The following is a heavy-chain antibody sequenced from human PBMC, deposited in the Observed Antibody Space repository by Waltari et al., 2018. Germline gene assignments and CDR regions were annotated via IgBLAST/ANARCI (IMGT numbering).Heavy chain of an antibody. D-gene: IGHD3-10*01. J-gene: IGHJ4*02. CDR3: TRDSGQGLDF. CDR1: GFTFRNHW. CDR2: INSDGTGT. V-gene: IGHV3-74*01. Sequence: EVQLVESGGGLVQSGGSLRLSCGASGFTFRNHWMHWVRQAPGKGLLWVSRINSDGTGTSHADSVKGRVTMSRDNAKNTLYLQRNSLRVEDTAVYYCTRDSGQGLDFWGQGTLVTVSS.